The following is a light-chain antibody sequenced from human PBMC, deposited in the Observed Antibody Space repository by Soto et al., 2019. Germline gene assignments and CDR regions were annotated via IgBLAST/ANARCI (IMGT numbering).Light chain of an antibody. CDR1: SGHSSYA. CDR3: QTWDTGIQV. J-gene: IGLJ2*01. V-gene: IGLV4-69*01. CDR2: LNSDGSH. Sequence: QSVLTQSPSASASLGASVKLTCTLSSGHSSYAIAWHQQQPEKGPRYLMKLNSDGSHSKGDGIPDRFSGSSSGAERYLTISSLQSEDEADYYCQTWDTGIQVFGGGTQLTVL.